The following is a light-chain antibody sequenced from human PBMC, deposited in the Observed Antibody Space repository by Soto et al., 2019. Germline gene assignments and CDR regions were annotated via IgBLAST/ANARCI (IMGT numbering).Light chain of an antibody. V-gene: IGKV1-33*01. CDR2: DAV. J-gene: IGKJ4*01. CDR1: QDIHNY. Sequence: DIQLTQSPTSLSASVGDRVTISCQASQDIHNYLNWYQHIPGKAPRLLIFDAVYLETGVPSRFSGSGSGAEFTLTISILQPEDIATYYCQEFEDVPPHTFGGGTKVEI. CDR3: QEFEDVPPHT.